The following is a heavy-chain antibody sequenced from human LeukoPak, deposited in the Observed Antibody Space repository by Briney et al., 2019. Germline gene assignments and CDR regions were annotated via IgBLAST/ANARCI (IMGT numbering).Heavy chain of an antibody. V-gene: IGHV6-1*01. CDR1: GDSVSSNSAA. Sequence: SQTLSLTCAISGDSVSSNSAAWNWIRQSPSRGLEWLGRTYYRSKWYNDYAVSVKSRIAINPDTSKNQFSLQLNSVTPEDAAVYYCAREVPYQLLPPHFDYWGQGTLVTVSS. CDR2: TYYRSKWYN. CDR3: AREVPYQLLPPHFDY. J-gene: IGHJ4*02. D-gene: IGHD2-2*01.